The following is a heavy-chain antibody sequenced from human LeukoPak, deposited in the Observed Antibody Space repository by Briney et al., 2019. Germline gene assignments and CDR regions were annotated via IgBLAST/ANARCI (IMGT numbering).Heavy chain of an antibody. CDR2: INAGNGST. Sequence: GASVKVSCKASGYTFTSYAMHWVRQAPGQRLEWMGWINAGNGSTKYSQKFQGRVTITRDTSASTAYMELSSLRSEDTAVYYCARGYGDYVWYFDLWGRGTLVTVSS. J-gene: IGHJ2*01. V-gene: IGHV1-3*01. D-gene: IGHD4-17*01. CDR3: ARGYGDYVWYFDL. CDR1: GYTFTSYA.